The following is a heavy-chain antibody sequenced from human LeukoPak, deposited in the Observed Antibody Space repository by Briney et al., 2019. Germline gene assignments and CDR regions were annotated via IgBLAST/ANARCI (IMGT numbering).Heavy chain of an antibody. J-gene: IGHJ6*04. CDR2: ITRDGSST. CDR1: GFTFSISW. Sequence: GGSLRLSCAASGFTFSISWMHWVRQAPGKGLVWVSRITRDGSSTTYADSVKGRFTTSRDNAKNTLYLQMDSLRDDDTAVYYCARDPGYESWSPFWGGMDVWGNGTTVIVSS. V-gene: IGHV3-74*01. D-gene: IGHD3-16*01. CDR3: ARDPGYESWSPFWGGMDV.